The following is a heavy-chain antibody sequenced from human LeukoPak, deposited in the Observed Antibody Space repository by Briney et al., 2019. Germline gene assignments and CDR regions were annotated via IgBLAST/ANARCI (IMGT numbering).Heavy chain of an antibody. J-gene: IGHJ4*02. Sequence: PGGSLRLSCAASGFTFSDYAMHWVRQAPGKGLEWVAVISYDGSNKYYADSVKGQFTISRDNSKNTLYLQMDSLRADDTAVYHCARANSSSWSDLDYWGQGTLVTVSS. CDR2: ISYDGSNK. CDR3: ARANSSSWSDLDY. V-gene: IGHV3-30-3*01. D-gene: IGHD6-13*01. CDR1: GFTFSDYA.